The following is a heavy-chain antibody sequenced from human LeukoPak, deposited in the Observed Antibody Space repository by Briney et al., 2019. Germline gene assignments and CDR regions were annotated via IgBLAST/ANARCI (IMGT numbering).Heavy chain of an antibody. Sequence: GGSLRLSCAVSGFTFSNYGMHWGRQAPGKGLEWGAFIRYDGGNTNYADSVKGRFTISRDNSKNTLYVQMNSLRAEDKAVYYCAKVIRPDTSGYRPGEYYNYMDVWGKGTTVTISS. J-gene: IGHJ6*03. CDR2: IRYDGGNT. D-gene: IGHD3-22*01. V-gene: IGHV3-30*02. CDR1: GFTFSNYG. CDR3: AKVIRPDTSGYRPGEYYNYMDV.